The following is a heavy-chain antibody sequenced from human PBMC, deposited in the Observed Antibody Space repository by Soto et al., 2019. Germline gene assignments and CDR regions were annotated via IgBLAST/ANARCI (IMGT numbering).Heavy chain of an antibody. CDR1: GFTFSSYG. CDR2: ISYDGSNK. V-gene: IGHV3-30*18. Sequence: GGSLRLSCAASGFTFSSYGMHWVRQAPGKGLEWVAVISYDGSNKYYADSVKGRFTISRDNSKNTLYLQMNSLRAEDTAVYYCAKESGLDTDYYGMDVWGQGTTVTAP. J-gene: IGHJ6*02. D-gene: IGHD5-18*01. CDR3: AKESGLDTDYYGMDV.